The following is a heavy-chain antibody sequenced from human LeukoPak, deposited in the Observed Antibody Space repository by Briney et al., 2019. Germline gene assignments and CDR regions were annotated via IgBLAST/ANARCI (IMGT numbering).Heavy chain of an antibody. CDR3: ARDWGSGYNWFDP. CDR2: IYHSGST. V-gene: IGHV4-39*07. J-gene: IGHJ5*02. Sequence: SETLSLTCTVSGGSISSSIYYWGWIRQPPGKGLEWIGSIYHSGSTYYNPSLKSRVTISVDTSKNQFSLKLSSVTAADTAVYYCARDWGSGYNWFDPWGQGTLVTVSS. CDR1: GGSISSSIYY. D-gene: IGHD3-22*01.